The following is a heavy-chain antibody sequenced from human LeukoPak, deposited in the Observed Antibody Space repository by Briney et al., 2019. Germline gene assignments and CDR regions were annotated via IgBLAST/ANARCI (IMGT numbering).Heavy chain of an antibody. Sequence: KPSETLSLTCTVSGGSISNYYWSWIRQPPGKGLEWIGYIYYSGSTNYNPSLKSRVTISGDTSKNQFSLKLSSVTAADTAVYYCARENAYCGGDCYRKYYFDYWGQGTLVTVSS. V-gene: IGHV4-59*01. D-gene: IGHD2-21*01. CDR3: ARENAYCGGDCYRKYYFDY. CDR1: GGSISNYY. CDR2: IYYSGST. J-gene: IGHJ4*02.